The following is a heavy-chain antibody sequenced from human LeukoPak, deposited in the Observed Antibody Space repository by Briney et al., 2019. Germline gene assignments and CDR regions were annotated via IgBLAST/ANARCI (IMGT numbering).Heavy chain of an antibody. V-gene: IGHV4-4*02. CDR1: GGSITNTNY. CDR2: VNLQGST. Sequence: SETLSLTCGVSGGSITNTNYWTWFRPPPGKGLEWIGEVNLQGSTNYNPSLMGRVAISVDTSENHISLQLTSVTAADTAVYYCAREGGPYRPLDYSGQGTLVTVSS. J-gene: IGHJ4*02. CDR3: AREGGPYRPLDY.